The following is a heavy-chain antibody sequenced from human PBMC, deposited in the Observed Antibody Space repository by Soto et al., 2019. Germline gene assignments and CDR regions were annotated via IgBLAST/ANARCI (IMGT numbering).Heavy chain of an antibody. V-gene: IGHV4-59*08. D-gene: IGHD3-9*01. J-gene: IGHJ4*02. CDR3: ARTYYDILTGHFDY. CDR2: IYYSGST. CDR1: GGSISSYY. Sequence: QVQLQESGPGLVKPSETLSLTCTVSGGSISSYYWSWIRQPPGKGLEWIGYIYYSGSTNYNPSLKSRVTISVDTSKNQFSLKLSSVTAADTAVYYCARTYYDILTGHFDYWGQGTLVTVSS.